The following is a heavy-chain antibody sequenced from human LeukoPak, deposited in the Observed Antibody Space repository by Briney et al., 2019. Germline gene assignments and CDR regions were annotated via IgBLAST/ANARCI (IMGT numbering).Heavy chain of an antibody. J-gene: IGHJ4*02. V-gene: IGHV1-46*01. D-gene: IGHD2-2*01. CDR3: ARDPCSTSCYAFDY. Sequence: GASVKVSCKASGYTFTTYYMHWVRQAPGQGLEWMGIINPSGGTTSYAQKFQGRVTMTRDTSTSTVYIELSSLTSEDTAVYYCARDPCSTSCYAFDYWGQGTLVTVSS. CDR1: GYTFTTYY. CDR2: INPSGGTT.